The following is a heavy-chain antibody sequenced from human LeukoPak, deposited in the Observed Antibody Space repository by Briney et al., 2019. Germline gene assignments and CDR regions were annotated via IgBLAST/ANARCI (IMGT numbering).Heavy chain of an antibody. V-gene: IGHV1-46*01. Sequence: ASVKVSCKASGYTFTSYYMHWVRQAPGQGLEWMGIINPSGGSTSYAQKFQGRVTMTRDTSTSTVYVELSSLRSEDTAVYYCARGGLVVVPAAMYYWFDPWGQGTLVTVSS. CDR1: GYTFTSYY. CDR3: ARGGLVVVPAAMYYWFDP. J-gene: IGHJ5*02. CDR2: INPSGGST. D-gene: IGHD2-2*01.